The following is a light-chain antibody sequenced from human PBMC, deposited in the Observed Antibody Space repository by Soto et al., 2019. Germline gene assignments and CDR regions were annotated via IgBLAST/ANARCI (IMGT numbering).Light chain of an antibody. Sequence: QSALTQPASVSGSPGQSITISCTGTSSDVGNYDLVSWYQHHPGKAPKLIISDVSNRPSGVSNRFSGSKSGNTASLTISGLQAEDEAAYYCSSYTGTSAPYVLGTGTKVTVL. CDR3: SSYTGTSAPYV. CDR2: DVS. J-gene: IGLJ1*01. V-gene: IGLV2-14*03. CDR1: SSDVGNYDL.